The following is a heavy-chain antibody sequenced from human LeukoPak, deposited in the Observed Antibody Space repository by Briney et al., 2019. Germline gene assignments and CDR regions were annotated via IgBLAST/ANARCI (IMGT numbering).Heavy chain of an antibody. V-gene: IGHV1-18*01. J-gene: IGHJ5*02. CDR2: ISAYNGNT. Sequence: ASVKVSCKASGYTFTSYGISWVRQAPGQGLEWMGWISAYNGNTNYAQKLQGRVTMTTDTSTSTAYMELRSLRSDDTAVYYCARVQGYCSSTSCYPWFDPWGQGTLVTVSS. CDR3: ARVQGYCSSTSCYPWFDP. D-gene: IGHD2-2*01. CDR1: GYTFTSYG.